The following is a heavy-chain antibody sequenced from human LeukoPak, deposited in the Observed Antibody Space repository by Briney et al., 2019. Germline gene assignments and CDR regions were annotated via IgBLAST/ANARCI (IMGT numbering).Heavy chain of an antibody. Sequence: SETLSLTCTVSGDSISSTSYYWGWIRQPPGKGLEWIGSIYYSGTTYYNPSLKSRVTISVDTSKNQFSLKLSSVTAADTAVYYCAREINGAPGFWGQGTLVTVSS. CDR2: IYYSGTT. CDR3: AREINGAPGF. J-gene: IGHJ4*02. D-gene: IGHD4-17*01. CDR1: GDSISSTSYY. V-gene: IGHV4-39*07.